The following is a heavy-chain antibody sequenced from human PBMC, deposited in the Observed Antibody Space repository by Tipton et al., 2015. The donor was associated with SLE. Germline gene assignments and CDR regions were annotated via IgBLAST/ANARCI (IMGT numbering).Heavy chain of an antibody. V-gene: IGHV3-7*01. D-gene: IGHD2-21*02. CDR3: VTDGDHGALFHS. CDR2: IKQDGSEK. J-gene: IGHJ4*02. CDR1: GFTFGSYW. Sequence: AVSGFTFGSYWMSWVRQAPGNRLEWVANIKQDGSEKYYVDSVKGRFTISRDNARNSLYLQMNSLRAEDTAVYYCVTDGDHGALFHSWGQGTLVTVSS.